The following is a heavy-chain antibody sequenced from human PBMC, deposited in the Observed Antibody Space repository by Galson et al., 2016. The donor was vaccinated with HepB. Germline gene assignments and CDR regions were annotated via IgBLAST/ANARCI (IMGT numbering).Heavy chain of an antibody. CDR3: GRARQRGGKWSFDY. Sequence: ETLSLTCVVSGASVISSDWWIWVRQSPGKGLEWIAEIYHTGRSNFNTSLQSRVAISIDVSKNQFSLNLFSVTAVETAVYYCGRARQRGGKWSFDYWGQGAVVIISS. D-gene: IGHD2-15*01. CDR1: GASVISSDW. CDR2: IYHTGRS. J-gene: IGHJ4*02. V-gene: IGHV4-4*02.